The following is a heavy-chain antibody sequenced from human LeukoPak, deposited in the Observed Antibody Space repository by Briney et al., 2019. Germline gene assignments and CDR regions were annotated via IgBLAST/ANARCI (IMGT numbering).Heavy chain of an antibody. CDR3: ARGRNYAMDV. J-gene: IGHJ6*02. Sequence: GGSLRLSCAASTFSFSNYWMHWVRQAPGKGLVWVSLINTDGITASYADSVKGRFTISRDNAKNTLYLQMNSLRAEDTAVYYCARGRNYAMDVWGQGTTVTVS. V-gene: IGHV3-74*01. CDR2: INTDGITA. CDR1: TFSFSNYW.